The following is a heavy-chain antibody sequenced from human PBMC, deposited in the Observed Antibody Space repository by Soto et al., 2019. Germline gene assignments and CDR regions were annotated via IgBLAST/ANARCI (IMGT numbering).Heavy chain of an antibody. Sequence: GGSPRLSCAASGFTFTRYSMNWVRQAPGKGLEWVSSISSTTNYIYYGDSMKGRFTISRDNAKNSLYLEMNSLRAEDTAVYYCARESEDLTSNFDYWGQGTLVTVSS. J-gene: IGHJ4*02. CDR3: ARESEDLTSNFDY. V-gene: IGHV3-21*06. CDR2: ISSTTNYI. CDR1: GFTFTRYS.